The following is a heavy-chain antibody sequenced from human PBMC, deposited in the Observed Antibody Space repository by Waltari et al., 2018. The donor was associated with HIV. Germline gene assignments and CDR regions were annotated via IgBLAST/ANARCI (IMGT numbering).Heavy chain of an antibody. CDR1: GFTFSCYS. Sequence: EVQLVESGGGLVQPGGSLRLSCGASGFTFSCYSMNWVRQAPEKGLEWVSYISSSSSTIYSADSVKGRFTISRDNAKNSLYLQMNSLRAEDTAVYYCARSKYSSSSGFDLWGRGTLVTVSS. D-gene: IGHD6-6*01. CDR2: ISSSSSTI. CDR3: ARSKYSSSSGFDL. V-gene: IGHV3-48*01. J-gene: IGHJ2*01.